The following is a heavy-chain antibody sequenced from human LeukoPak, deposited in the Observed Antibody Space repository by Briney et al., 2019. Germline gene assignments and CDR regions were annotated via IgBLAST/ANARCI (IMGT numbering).Heavy chain of an antibody. CDR3: ARGVGIPAAGTAGAYDY. Sequence: SETLSLTCTVSGGSISSGPYYWSWIRQAPGKELEWIGSMYYSGSTYYNPSLKSRVTISVDTSKNQFSLKLTSVTAADTAVYYCARGVGIPAAGTAGAYDYWGQGTLVTVSS. V-gene: IGHV4-39*07. CDR1: GGSISSGPYY. D-gene: IGHD6-13*01. CDR2: MYYSGST. J-gene: IGHJ4*02.